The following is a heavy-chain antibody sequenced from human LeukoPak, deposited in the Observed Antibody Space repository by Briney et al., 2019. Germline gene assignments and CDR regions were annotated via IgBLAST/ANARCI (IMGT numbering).Heavy chain of an antibody. CDR2: TYYKSKWYN. CDR1: GDSVSSNSAA. D-gene: IGHD3-10*01. J-gene: IGHJ6*02. CDR3: ARTTLVRGVIKGSYYYAMDV. Sequence: SQTLSLTCAISGDSVSSNSAAWNWIRQSPSKGLEWLGRTYYKSKWYNDYAVSVKSRIIINPDTSKNLFSLQLNSVTPEDTAVYFCARTTLVRGVIKGSYYYAMDVWGQGTTVTVSS. V-gene: IGHV6-1*01.